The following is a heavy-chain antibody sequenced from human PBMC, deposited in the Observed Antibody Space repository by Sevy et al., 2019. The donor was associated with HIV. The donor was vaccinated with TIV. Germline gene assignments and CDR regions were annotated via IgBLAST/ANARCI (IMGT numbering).Heavy chain of an antibody. V-gene: IGHV3-30-3*01. D-gene: IGHD6-13*01. CDR2: ISYEGTET. CDR3: ARDGGYSIKWYPLY. J-gene: IGHJ4*01. CDR1: GFAVSSHA. Sequence: GGSLRLSCAASGFAVSSHAMHWVRQAPGKGLEWVAVISYEGTETFYAASVEGRVTISRDNSKNMLSLQINNLRPEDTAVYFCARDGGYSIKWYPLYWGHGTLVTVSS.